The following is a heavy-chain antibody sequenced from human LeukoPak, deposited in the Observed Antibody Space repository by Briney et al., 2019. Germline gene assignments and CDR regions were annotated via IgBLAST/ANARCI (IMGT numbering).Heavy chain of an antibody. Sequence: SVKVSCKASGGTFSSYAISWVRQAPGQGLEWMGRIIPIFGTANYAQKFQGRVTITTDGSTSTAYMELSSLRSEDTAVYYCARDRARYGVLWYYGSAGYYYYYMDVWGKGTTVTVSS. V-gene: IGHV1-69*05. J-gene: IGHJ6*03. CDR1: GGTFSSYA. CDR2: IIPIFGTA. D-gene: IGHD3-10*01. CDR3: ARDRARYGVLWYYGSAGYYYYYMDV.